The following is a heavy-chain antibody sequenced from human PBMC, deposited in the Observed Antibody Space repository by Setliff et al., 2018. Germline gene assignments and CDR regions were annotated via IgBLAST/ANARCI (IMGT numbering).Heavy chain of an antibody. CDR1: GFTFSDYY. CDR2: ISSSRRSYT. J-gene: IGHJ4*02. D-gene: IGHD3-16*01. V-gene: IGHV3-11*06. Sequence: GGSLRLSCAASGFTFSDYYMSWVRQAPGQGLEWVSYISSSRRSYTNYADSVKGRFTISRDNVKNSLYLQMNSLRAEDTAVYYCARDGGNFDYWGQGTLVTVSS. CDR3: ARDGGNFDY.